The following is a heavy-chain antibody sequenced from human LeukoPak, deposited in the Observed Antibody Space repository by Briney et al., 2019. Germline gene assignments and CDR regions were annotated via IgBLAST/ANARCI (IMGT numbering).Heavy chain of an antibody. CDR1: GFTFSSYS. Sequence: GGSLRLSCAASGFTFSSYSMTWVRQAPGKGLEWVSSISSSSSYIYYADSVKGRFTISRDNAKNSLYLQMNSLRAEDTAVYYCARVPVRGCSSTSCYTNWGQGTLVTVSS. J-gene: IGHJ4*02. CDR3: ARVPVRGCSSTSCYTN. D-gene: IGHD2-2*02. CDR2: ISSSSSYI. V-gene: IGHV3-21*01.